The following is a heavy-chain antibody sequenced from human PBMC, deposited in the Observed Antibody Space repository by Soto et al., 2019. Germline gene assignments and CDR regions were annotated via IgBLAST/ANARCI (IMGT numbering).Heavy chain of an antibody. V-gene: IGHV3-23*01. J-gene: IGHJ6*02. CDR2: ISGSGGST. CDR1: GFTFSNYA. D-gene: IGHD6-19*01. CDR3: AKSQALAGRSYFYYGIDV. Sequence: EVQLLESGGGLVQPGGSLRLSCAASGFTFSNYAMSWVRQAPGKGLEWVSAISGSGGSTYYADSVKGRFTISRDNSKNTLYLQLNSLRAEDTAVYYCAKSQALAGRSYFYYGIDVWGQGTTVTVSS.